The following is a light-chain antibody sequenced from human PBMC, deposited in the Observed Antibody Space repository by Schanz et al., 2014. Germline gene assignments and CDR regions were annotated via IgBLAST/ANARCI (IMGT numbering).Light chain of an antibody. CDR1: QSVSSSY. V-gene: IGKV3-20*01. J-gene: IGKJ1*01. CDR3: QQYNSSPWT. Sequence: EIVLTQSPATLSLSPGERATLSCRASQSVSSSYLAWYQQKPGQAPRLLIYGASSRATGIPDRFSGSGSGTDFTLTISRLEPEDFAVYFCQQYNSSPWTFGHGTKVEIK. CDR2: GAS.